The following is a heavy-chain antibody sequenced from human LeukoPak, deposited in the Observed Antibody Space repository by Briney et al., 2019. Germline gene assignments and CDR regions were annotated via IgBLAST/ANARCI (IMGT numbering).Heavy chain of an antibody. CDR2: IYTSGST. D-gene: IGHD6-13*01. CDR1: GGSISSGSYY. J-gene: IGHJ3*02. CDR3: ARDRIAAAHDAFDI. V-gene: IGHV4-61*02. Sequence: SQTLSLTCTVSGGSISSGSYYWSWIRQPAGKGLEWVGGIYTSGSTNYNPSLKSRVTISVDTSKNQFSLKLSSVTTADTAVYYCARDRIAAAHDAFDIWGQGTMVTVSS.